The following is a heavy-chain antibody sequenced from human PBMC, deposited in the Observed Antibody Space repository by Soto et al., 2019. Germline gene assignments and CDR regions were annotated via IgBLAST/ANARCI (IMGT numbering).Heavy chain of an antibody. CDR2: IYHSGRT. V-gene: IGHV4-4*02. Sequence: QVQLQESGPGLVKPSGTLSLTCAVSGGSITSSNWWSWVRQPPGKGLEWIGEIYHSGRTNYHPSPTSRVTIAVNRSHHQFSLNLRSVTAADTAVYYSARWRLCTSILTGPRSYFYGLDVWGQGNTVTVPS. D-gene: IGHD3-9*01. CDR1: GGSITSSNW. J-gene: IGHJ6*02. CDR3: ARWRLCTSILTGPRSYFYGLDV.